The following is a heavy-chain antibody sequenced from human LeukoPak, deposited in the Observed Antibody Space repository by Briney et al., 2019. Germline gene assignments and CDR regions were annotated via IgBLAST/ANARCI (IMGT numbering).Heavy chain of an antibody. V-gene: IGHV4-39*07. Sequence: PSETLSLTCTVSGGSISSSSYYWGWIRQPPGKGLEWIGHMYHNGITYYNPSLKSRVTISLDTSKNQFSLNLSSVTAADTAVYYCARVRFFDSSGYYYDFDFWGQGTLVTVSS. CDR2: MYHNGIT. D-gene: IGHD3-22*01. CDR1: GGSISSSSYY. CDR3: ARVRFFDSSGYYYDFDF. J-gene: IGHJ4*02.